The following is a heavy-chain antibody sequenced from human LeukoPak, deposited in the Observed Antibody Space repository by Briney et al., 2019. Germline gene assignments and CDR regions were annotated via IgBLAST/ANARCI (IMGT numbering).Heavy chain of an antibody. V-gene: IGHV3-30*02. Sequence: GGSLSLPGLASGFPFTNYGLHWVGQPPAKGLGWVAYIQYDGTNKYYADSVKGRFTISRDNSKNTLYIQMNSLRPEDTAVYYCAKADGSDDLAFWGQGTLVTVSS. CDR1: GFPFTNYG. D-gene: IGHD2-21*01. CDR2: IQYDGTNK. J-gene: IGHJ4*02. CDR3: AKADGSDDLAF.